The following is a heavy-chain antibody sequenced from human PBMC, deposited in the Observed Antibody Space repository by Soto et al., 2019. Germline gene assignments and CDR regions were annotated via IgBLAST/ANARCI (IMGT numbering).Heavy chain of an antibody. CDR3: ARDFSDIAARDY. CDR1: GYTFTSYC. D-gene: IGHD6-6*01. Sequence: ASVKVSCKASGYTFTSYCISWVRQAPGQGLEWMGWISAYNGNTNYAQKLQGRVTMTTDTSTSTAYMELRSLRSDDTAVYYRARDFSDIAARDYWGQGTLVSVSS. V-gene: IGHV1-18*01. J-gene: IGHJ4*02. CDR2: ISAYNGNT.